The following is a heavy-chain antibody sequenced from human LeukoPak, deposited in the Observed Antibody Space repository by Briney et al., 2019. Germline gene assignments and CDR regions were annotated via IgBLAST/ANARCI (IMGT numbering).Heavy chain of an antibody. Sequence: SETLSLTCTVSGGSVSSGSYYWSWIRQPPGKGLEWIGYIYYSGSTNYNPSLKSRVTISVDTSKNQFSLKLSSVTAADTAVYYCARGRYCGGDCYSKWFDPWDQGTLVTVSS. CDR2: IYYSGST. V-gene: IGHV4-61*01. D-gene: IGHD2-21*02. CDR3: ARGRYCGGDCYSKWFDP. J-gene: IGHJ5*02. CDR1: GGSVSSGSYY.